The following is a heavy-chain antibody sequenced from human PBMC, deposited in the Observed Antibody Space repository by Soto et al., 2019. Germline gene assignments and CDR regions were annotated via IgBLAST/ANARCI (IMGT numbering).Heavy chain of an antibody. CDR3: ARVSLQYSSSWYFFDY. CDR2: IYSGGST. J-gene: IGHJ4*02. V-gene: IGHV3-53*04. Sequence: EVQLVESGGGLVQPGGSLRLSCAASGFTVSSNYMSWVRQAPGKGLEWVSVIYSGGSTYYAASVKGRFTISRHNSKNTLYLQMNSLRAEDTAVYYCARVSLQYSSSWYFFDYWGQGTLVTVSS. CDR1: GFTVSSNY. D-gene: IGHD6-13*01.